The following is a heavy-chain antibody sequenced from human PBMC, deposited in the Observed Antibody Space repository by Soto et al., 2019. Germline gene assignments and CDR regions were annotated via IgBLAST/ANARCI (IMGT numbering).Heavy chain of an antibody. V-gene: IGHV3-30*18. Sequence: GGSLRLSCAASGFTFSSYGMHWVRQAPGKGLEWVAVISYDGSNKYYADSVKGRFTISRDNSKNTLYLQMNSLRAEDTAVYYCAKDLSTFDGSGSYMDVWGKGTTVTVSS. D-gene: IGHD3-10*01. CDR3: AKDLSTFDGSGSYMDV. CDR2: ISYDGSNK. CDR1: GFTFSSYG. J-gene: IGHJ6*03.